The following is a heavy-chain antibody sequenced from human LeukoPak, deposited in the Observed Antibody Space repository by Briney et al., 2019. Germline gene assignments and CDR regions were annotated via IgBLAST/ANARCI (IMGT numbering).Heavy chain of an antibody. J-gene: IGHJ6*03. D-gene: IGHD6-13*01. CDR1: GFTFSSYA. V-gene: IGHV3-30*04. CDR3: AREGGKQQLGYYYYYYYMDV. Sequence: GGSLRLSCAASGFTFSSYAMHWVRQAPGKGLEWVAVISYDGSNKYYADSVKGRFTISRDNAKNSLYLQMNSLRAEDTAVYYCAREGGKQQLGYYYYYYYMDVWGKGTTVTVSS. CDR2: ISYDGSNK.